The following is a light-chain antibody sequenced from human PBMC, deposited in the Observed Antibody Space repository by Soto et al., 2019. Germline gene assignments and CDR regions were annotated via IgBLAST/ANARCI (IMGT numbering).Light chain of an antibody. CDR3: QSYDSSLIGSV. V-gene: IGLV1-40*01. CDR1: SSNIGAGYD. Sequence: QSVLTQPPSVSGAPGQRVTISCTGSSSNIGAGYDVHWYQQLPGTAPKLLIYGNSNRPSGVPDRFSGSKSGTSASLAINGRQAADAAYYYGQSYDSSLIGSVFGGGTKLTVL. J-gene: IGLJ2*01. CDR2: GNS.